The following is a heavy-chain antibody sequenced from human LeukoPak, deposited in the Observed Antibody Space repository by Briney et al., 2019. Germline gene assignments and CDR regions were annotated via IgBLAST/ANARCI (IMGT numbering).Heavy chain of an antibody. CDR1: GFNFSSFA. D-gene: IGHD6-19*01. CDR3: AKPPHGSGWYTDNWFDP. J-gene: IGHJ5*02. Sequence: GGSLRLSCVASGFNFSSFAMSWVRQAPGKGLEWVSAITSSGSTDYTYYADSVKGRFTISRDNPKNTLYLEMNSLRAEDTAVYYCAKPPHGSGWYTDNWFDPWGQGTRVTVSS. V-gene: IGHV3-23*05. CDR2: ITSSGSTDYT.